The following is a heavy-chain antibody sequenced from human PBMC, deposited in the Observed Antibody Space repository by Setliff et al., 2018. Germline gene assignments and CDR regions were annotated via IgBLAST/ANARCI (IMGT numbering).Heavy chain of an antibody. CDR3: ARDASGSYGTEYFQH. CDR2: INPHGSEK. Sequence: PGGSLRLSCTASGLSYSNYWVSWVRQAPGKGLEWLASINPHGSEKYYADSVKGRFTISRDNAKNSLSLQMNNLRAEDTALYFCARDASGSYGTEYFQHWGQGTLVTVSS. D-gene: IGHD1-26*01. V-gene: IGHV3-7*01. J-gene: IGHJ1*01. CDR1: GLSYSNYW.